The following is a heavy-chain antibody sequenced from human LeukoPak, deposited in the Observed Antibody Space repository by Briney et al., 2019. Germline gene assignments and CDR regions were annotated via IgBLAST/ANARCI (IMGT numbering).Heavy chain of an antibody. CDR3: ARNRGYSLMDV. CDR1: GYTFINNW. V-gene: IGHV1-46*01. Sequence: ASVKVSCKASGYTFINNWMHWVRQAPGQGLEWIGLINPTGTRTGYAQKFQGRVTMTRDMSTSTDYMELSSLRSEDTAVYYCARNRGYSLMDVWGKGTTVTVSS. J-gene: IGHJ6*03. CDR2: INPTGTRT. D-gene: IGHD2-15*01.